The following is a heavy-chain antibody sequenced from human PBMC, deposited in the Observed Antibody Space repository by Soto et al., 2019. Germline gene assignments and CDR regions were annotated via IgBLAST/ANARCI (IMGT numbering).Heavy chain of an antibody. J-gene: IGHJ3*02. CDR3: AKDLGTQRWRSDDAFDI. CDR1: GFTFDDYA. CDR2: ISWNSGSI. V-gene: IGHV3-9*01. Sequence: GGSLRLSCAASGFTFDDYAMHWVRQAPGKGLEWVSGISWNSGSIGYADSVKGRFTISRDNAKNSLYLQMNSLRAEDTALYYCAKDLGTQRWRSDDAFDIWGQGTMVTVSS. D-gene: IGHD7-27*01.